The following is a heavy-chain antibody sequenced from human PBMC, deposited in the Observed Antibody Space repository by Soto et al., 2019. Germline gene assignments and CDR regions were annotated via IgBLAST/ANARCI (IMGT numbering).Heavy chain of an antibody. J-gene: IGHJ6*02. V-gene: IGHV4-34*01. CDR3: ARGRGDGYNSYYYYYYGMDV. D-gene: IGHD3-10*01. CDR2: INHSGST. CDR1: GVSFSGYY. Sequence: SETLSLTCAFYGVSFSGYYWSWIRQPPGKGLEWIGEINHSGSTNYNPSLKSRVTISVDTSKNQFSLKLSSVTAADTAVYYCARGRGDGYNSYYYYYYGMDVWGQGTTVTVSS.